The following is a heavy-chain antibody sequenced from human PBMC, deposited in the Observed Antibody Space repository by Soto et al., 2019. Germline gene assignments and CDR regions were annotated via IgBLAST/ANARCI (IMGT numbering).Heavy chain of an antibody. CDR1: GGSFSGYY. D-gene: IGHD3-22*01. V-gene: IGHV4-34*01. Sequence: QVQLQQWGAGLLKPSETLSLTCAVYGGSFSGYYWTWIRQPPGKGLEWVGEINHRGSTNYNPSLKSRVTISVDTSKNQFSLRLSSVTAADTAVYYCARAGDNSGYAHSWGHGTLVTVSS. J-gene: IGHJ5*01. CDR2: INHRGST. CDR3: ARAGDNSGYAHS.